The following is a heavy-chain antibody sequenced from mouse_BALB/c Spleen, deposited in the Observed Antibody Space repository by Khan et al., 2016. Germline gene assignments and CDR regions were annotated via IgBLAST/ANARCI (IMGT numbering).Heavy chain of an antibody. V-gene: IGHV3-2*02. D-gene: IGHD3-1*01. CDR2: ISYSGST. Sequence: EVQLQESGPGLVKPSQSLSLTCTVTGYSITSDYAWNWIRQFPGNKLEWMGYISYSGSTSYNPSLKSRISITRDTSKNQFFLQLNSVTTEDTATYYCARRAPANWVAYWGQETLVTASA. CDR1: GYSITSDYA. CDR3: ARRAPANWVAY. J-gene: IGHJ3*01.